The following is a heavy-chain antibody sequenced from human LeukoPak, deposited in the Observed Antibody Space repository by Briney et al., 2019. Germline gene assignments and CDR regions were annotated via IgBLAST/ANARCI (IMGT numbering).Heavy chain of an antibody. D-gene: IGHD7-27*01. CDR2: TYYRSKWYN. CDR1: GDTVSSNRAA. CDR3: ARDPITGDRFDY. J-gene: IGHJ4*02. V-gene: IGHV6-1*01. Sequence: SQTLSLTCAISGDTVSSNRAAWNWMRQSPSRGLEWLGRTYYRSKWYNDYAPSVKSRITINPDTSKNQFSLQLNSVTPEDTAVYYCARDPITGDRFDYWGQGTLVTVSS.